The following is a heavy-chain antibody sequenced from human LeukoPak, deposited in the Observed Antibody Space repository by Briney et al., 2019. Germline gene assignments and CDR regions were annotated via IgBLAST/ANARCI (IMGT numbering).Heavy chain of an antibody. CDR1: GFTFSSFA. V-gene: IGHV3-23*01. J-gene: IGHJ4*02. CDR2: ISGSGGST. CDR3: AKDALPDY. Sequence: GSLRPPLAALGFTFSSFAMSWVRQAPGKGLEWVSAISGSGGSTNYADSVKGRFPISRDNAKNTLYLQMNSLRAEDTAVYYCAKDALPDYWGQGTLVTVSS.